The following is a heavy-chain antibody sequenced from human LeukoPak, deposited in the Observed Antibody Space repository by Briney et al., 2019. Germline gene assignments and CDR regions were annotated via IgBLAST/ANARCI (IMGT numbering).Heavy chain of an antibody. CDR1: GGSISSGSYY. V-gene: IGHV4-61*02. CDR3: ARASKLPPSGYYYMDV. Sequence: PSETLSLTCTVSGGSISSGSYYWSWIRQPAGRGLECIGRIYTSGSTNYNPPLKSRVTISVDTSKNQFSLKLSSVTAADTAVYYCARASKLPPSGYYYMDVWGKGTTVTVSS. J-gene: IGHJ6*03. CDR2: IYTSGST. D-gene: IGHD1-7*01.